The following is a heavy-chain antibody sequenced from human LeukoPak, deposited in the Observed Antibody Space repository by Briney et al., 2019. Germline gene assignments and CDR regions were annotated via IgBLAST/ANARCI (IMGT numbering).Heavy chain of an antibody. CDR1: GGTFSSYA. CDR3: AREAVGYCNSTSCYSPNAGATAYMDV. Sequence: SVKVSCKASGGTFSSYAISWVRQAPGLGLEWMGGIIPIFGTANYAQKFQGRVTITTDESTSTAYMELTSLRSEDTAVYYCAREAVGYCNSTSCYSPNAGATAYMDVWGKGTTVTVSS. D-gene: IGHD2-2*01. J-gene: IGHJ6*03. V-gene: IGHV1-69*05. CDR2: IIPIFGTA.